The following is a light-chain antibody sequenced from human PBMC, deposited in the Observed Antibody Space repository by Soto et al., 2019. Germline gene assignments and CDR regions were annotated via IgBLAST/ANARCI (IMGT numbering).Light chain of an antibody. CDR1: QDISTY. V-gene: IGKV1-33*01. CDR3: QQFGNLPLT. Sequence: DIQMTQSPSSLSASVGDRVTITCQASQDISTYLNWYQQKPGKAPKLLIYDASNLETGVPSRFSGSGSGTDFTFNISSLQPEDFATYYCQQFGNLPLTFGGGTKVEIK. CDR2: DAS. J-gene: IGKJ4*01.